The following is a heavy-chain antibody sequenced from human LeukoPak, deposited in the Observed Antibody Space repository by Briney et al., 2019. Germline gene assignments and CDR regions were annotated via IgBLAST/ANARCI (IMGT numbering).Heavy chain of an antibody. J-gene: IGHJ4*02. CDR1: GFTFNTYA. Sequence: GGSLRLSCAASGFTFNTYAMSWVRQAPGKGLEWVAFVRYDGTNKYYADSVKGRFSIPRDNSKNTLYLQMNSLRAEDTAVYYCAKTPYYYDSSGYHFFEYWGQGTLVTVSS. D-gene: IGHD3-22*01. V-gene: IGHV3-30*02. CDR2: VRYDGTNK. CDR3: AKTPYYYDSSGYHFFEY.